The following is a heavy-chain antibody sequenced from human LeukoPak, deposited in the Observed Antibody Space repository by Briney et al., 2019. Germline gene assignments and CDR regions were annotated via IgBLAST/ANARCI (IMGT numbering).Heavy chain of an antibody. V-gene: IGHV1-46*01. CDR1: GYTFTNYY. J-gene: IGHJ4*02. Sequence: ASVKLSCKASGYTFTNYYMHWVRQAPGQGLEWMGRINPSDGSTTYAQKFQGRVTMTRDMSTSTVYMELSSLRSEDTAVYFCARGWYSSSSGDYWGQGTLVTVSS. CDR2: INPSDGST. CDR3: ARGWYSSSSGDY. D-gene: IGHD6-6*01.